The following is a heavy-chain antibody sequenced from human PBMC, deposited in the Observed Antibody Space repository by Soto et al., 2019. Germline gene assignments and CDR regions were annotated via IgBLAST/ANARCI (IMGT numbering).Heavy chain of an antibody. D-gene: IGHD3-9*01. V-gene: IGHV4-4*02. Sequence: SETLSLTCAVSGGSISSSNWWSWVRQPPGKGLEWIGEIYHSGSTNYNPSLKSRVTISVDKSKNQFSLKLSSVTAADTAVYYCASSRYFDRPRFDYWGQGTLVTVSS. CDR3: ASSRYFDRPRFDY. CDR1: GGSISSSNW. J-gene: IGHJ4*02. CDR2: IYHSGST.